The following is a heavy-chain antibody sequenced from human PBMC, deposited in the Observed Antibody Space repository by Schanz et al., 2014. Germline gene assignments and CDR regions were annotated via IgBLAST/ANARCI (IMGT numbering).Heavy chain of an antibody. V-gene: IGHV4-4*02. CDR1: GASISSNNW. D-gene: IGHD2-15*01. CDR3: ARLVGPSFYYGMDV. Sequence: QVQLQESGPGLLKPSGTLSLTCAVSGASISSNNWWTWVRQSPGKGLDWIGEIFHTGSTKYNPSLKSRVTMSIDTSENQFSLNLRSVTGADTAVYYCARLVGPSFYYGMDVWGQGTTVTVSS. J-gene: IGHJ6*02. CDR2: IFHTGST.